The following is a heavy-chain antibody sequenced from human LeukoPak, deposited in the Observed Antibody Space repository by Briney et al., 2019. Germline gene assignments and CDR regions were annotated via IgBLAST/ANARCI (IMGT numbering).Heavy chain of an antibody. V-gene: IGHV4-59*01. J-gene: IGHJ5*02. Sequence: PSETLSLTCSVSGDSITGYAWSWIRQTPGKGLEWIGYIYYNGDTHYNPSLNSRLSMSVDTPKKQFSLNLRSVTAADTAVYYCVRGPYGSSISNWFDPWGQGLLVTVSS. D-gene: IGHD3-10*01. CDR2: IYYNGDT. CDR1: GDSITGYA. CDR3: VRGPYGSSISNWFDP.